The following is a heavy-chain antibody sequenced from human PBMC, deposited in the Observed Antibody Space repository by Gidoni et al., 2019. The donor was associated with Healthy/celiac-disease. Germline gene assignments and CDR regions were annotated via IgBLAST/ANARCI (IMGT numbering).Heavy chain of an antibody. J-gene: IGHJ4*02. Sequence: EVQLVESGGGLVQPGRSLRLSCAASGFTFDDYAMHWVRQAPGKGLEWVSGISWNSGSIGYADSVKGRFTISRDNAKNSLYLQMNSLRAEDTALYYCAKDSVAGTLVDYFDYWGQGTLVTVSS. D-gene: IGHD6-19*01. CDR1: GFTFDDYA. CDR3: AKDSVAGTLVDYFDY. CDR2: ISWNSGSI. V-gene: IGHV3-9*01.